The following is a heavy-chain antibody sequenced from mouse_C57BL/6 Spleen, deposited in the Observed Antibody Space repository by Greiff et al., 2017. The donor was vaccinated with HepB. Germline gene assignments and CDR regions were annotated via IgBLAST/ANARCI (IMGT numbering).Heavy chain of an antibody. CDR2: INPNNGGT. CDR1: GYTFTDYN. D-gene: IGHD3-2*01. CDR3: ARAARQLFDY. V-gene: IGHV1-22*01. Sequence: EVMLVESGPELVKPGASVKMSCKASGYTFTDYNMHWVKQSHGKSLEWIGYINPNNGGTSYNQKFKGKATLTVNKSSSTAYMELRSLTSEDSAVYYCARAARQLFDYWGQGTTLTVSS. J-gene: IGHJ2*01.